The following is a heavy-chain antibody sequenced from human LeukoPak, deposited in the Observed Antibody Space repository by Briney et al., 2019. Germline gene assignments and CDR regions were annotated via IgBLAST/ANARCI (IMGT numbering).Heavy chain of an antibody. CDR1: GYIFTRYA. Sequence: ASVKVSCKGSGYIFTRYAMYWVRQAPGQRLEWMGWINVDKGNTKYSQKSQGRVTITRDTSANTAYMEVRSLRSEDTAMYYCARGEVITMIRGVIGSNWLDLWGQGTLVTVSS. V-gene: IGHV1-3*01. D-gene: IGHD3-10*01. CDR2: INVDKGNT. CDR3: ARGEVITMIRGVIGSNWLDL. J-gene: IGHJ5*02.